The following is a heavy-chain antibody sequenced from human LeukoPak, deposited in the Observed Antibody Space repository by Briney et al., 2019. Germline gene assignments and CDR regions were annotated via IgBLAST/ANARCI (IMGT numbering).Heavy chain of an antibody. V-gene: IGHV3-33*01. Sequence: GGSLRLSCEASGFILSTYGMHWVRQAPGKGLEWVAVIWYDGSNKYYADSVKGRFTISRDNSKNTLYLQMNSLRAEDTAVYYCAMALGGPNGMDVWGQGTTVTVSS. CDR2: IWYDGSNK. CDR3: AMALGGPNGMDV. CDR1: GFILSTYG. D-gene: IGHD1-26*01. J-gene: IGHJ6*02.